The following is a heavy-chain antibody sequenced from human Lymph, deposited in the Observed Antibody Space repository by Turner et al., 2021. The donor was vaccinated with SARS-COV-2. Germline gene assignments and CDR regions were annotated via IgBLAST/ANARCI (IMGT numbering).Heavy chain of an antibody. J-gene: IGHJ6*02. CDR1: GIIVSRNY. CDR3: ARDLGTYGMDV. CDR2: IYSGGTT. Sequence: EVQLVETGGGLFQPGGYLRLSCAASGIIVSRNYMNWVRQAPGKGLEWVSVIYSGGTTYYADSVKGRFTISRDNSKNTLYLQMNSLRVEDTAVYYCARDLGTYGMDVWGQGTTVTVSS. D-gene: IGHD6-13*01. V-gene: IGHV3-53*02.